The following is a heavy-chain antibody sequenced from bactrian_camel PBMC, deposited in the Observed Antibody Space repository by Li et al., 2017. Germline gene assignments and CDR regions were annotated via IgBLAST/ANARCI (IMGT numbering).Heavy chain of an antibody. Sequence: HVQLVESGGDLVPPGGSLRLSCAVSGYMYSSHCLGWFREAPGKEREGVAAIDNDGSTSYADSVKGRFTVSQDGAKNTLYLQMNSLKPEDTAMYYCAADQPPFGGSWCRWNWNFGYWGQGTQVTVS. CDR3: AADQPPFGGSWCRWNWNFGY. CDR2: IDNDGST. D-gene: IGHD6*01. V-gene: IGHV3S53*01. CDR1: GYMYSSHC. J-gene: IGHJ6*01.